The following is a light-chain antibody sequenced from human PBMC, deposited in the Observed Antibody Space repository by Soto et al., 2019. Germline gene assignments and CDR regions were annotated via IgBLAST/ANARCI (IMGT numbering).Light chain of an antibody. J-gene: IGKJ1*01. CDR2: GAS. CDR3: QQYGSSPRT. CDR1: QSVSSIY. Sequence: EIVLTQSPCTLSLSPGERATLSCRASQSVSSIYLGWYQQNPGQAPRLLMYGASSRATGIPERFSGSGSGTDFTLTISRLEPEDFAVYYCQQYGSSPRTFGQGTKV. V-gene: IGKV3-20*01.